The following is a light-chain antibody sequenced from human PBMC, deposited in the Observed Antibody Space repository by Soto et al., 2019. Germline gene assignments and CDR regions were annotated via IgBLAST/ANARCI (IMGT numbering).Light chain of an antibody. CDR2: AAS. CDR3: LQDYTYPWA. Sequence: AIQLTQSPSSLSASVGDRVTIAYRASQDIRYDLGWYQQKPGKAPKLLIYAASSLQSEVPSRFSGSGSGTDFTLTISSVQPEDFATYYCLQDYTYPWAFGQGTKVELK. V-gene: IGKV1-6*01. J-gene: IGKJ1*01. CDR1: QDIRYD.